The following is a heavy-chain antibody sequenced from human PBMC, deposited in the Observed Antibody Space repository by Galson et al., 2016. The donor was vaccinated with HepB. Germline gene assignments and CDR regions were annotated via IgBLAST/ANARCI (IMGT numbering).Heavy chain of an antibody. CDR1: EFTFSTYG. D-gene: IGHD6-13*01. V-gene: IGHV3-33*01. CDR3: AREMHVAAAAAFDF. J-gene: IGHJ4*02. Sequence: SLRLSCAASEFTFSTYGMHWVRQAPGKGLEWVALIWHDGSNKYYADSVKGRFTISRDNPKNTLYLQMNSLKVEDTAVYYCAREMHVAAAAAFDFRGRGTLVTVSS. CDR2: IWHDGSNK.